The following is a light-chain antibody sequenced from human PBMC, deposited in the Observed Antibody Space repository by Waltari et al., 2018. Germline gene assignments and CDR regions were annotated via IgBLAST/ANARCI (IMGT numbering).Light chain of an antibody. CDR2: GNN. CDR3: QSYDSSLSGSRV. V-gene: IGLV1-40*01. Sequence: QSVLTQPPSVSGAPGLRVTIPCTGSSSNIGAGYDITWYQQLPGTAPKPLIYGNNNRPSGVPDRFSGSKSGTSASLAITGLQAEDEADYYCQSYDSSLSGSRVFGGGTKLTVL. J-gene: IGLJ2*01. CDR1: SSNIGAGYD.